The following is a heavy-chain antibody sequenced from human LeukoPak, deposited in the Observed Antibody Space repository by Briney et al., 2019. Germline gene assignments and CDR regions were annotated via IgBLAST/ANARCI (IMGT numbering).Heavy chain of an antibody. CDR1: GDSVSSNSAA. J-gene: IGHJ3*02. D-gene: IGHD2-2*01. CDR3: ARGRLIVVVPAAHDAFDI. Sequence: SQTLSLTCAISGDSVSSNSAAWNWIRQSPSRGLEWLGRTYYRSKWYNDYAVSVKSRITINPDTSKNQFSLQLNSVTPEDTAVYYCARGRLIVVVPAAHDAFDIWGQGTMVTVSS. V-gene: IGHV6-1*01. CDR2: TYYRSKWYN.